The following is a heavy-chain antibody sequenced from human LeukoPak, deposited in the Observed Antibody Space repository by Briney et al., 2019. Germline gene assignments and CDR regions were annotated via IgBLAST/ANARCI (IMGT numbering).Heavy chain of an antibody. CDR2: IYTSGST. Sequence: SQTLSLTCTVSGGSISSGSYYWRWIRQPAGKGLQWIGRIYTSGSTNYNPSLKSRVTISVDTSKNQFSLKLSSVTAADTAVYYCARVQSYGDYINFDYWGQGTLVTVSS. CDR3: ARVQSYGDYINFDY. J-gene: IGHJ4*02. CDR1: GGSISSGSYY. D-gene: IGHD4-17*01. V-gene: IGHV4-61*02.